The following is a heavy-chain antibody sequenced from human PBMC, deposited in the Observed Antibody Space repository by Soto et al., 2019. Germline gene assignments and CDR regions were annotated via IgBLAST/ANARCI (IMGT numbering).Heavy chain of an antibody. D-gene: IGHD2-21*01. J-gene: IGHJ1*01. V-gene: IGHV4-30-4*01. CDR3: ARSTGRY. Sequence: QVQLQESGPGLVKPSQTLSLTCTVSGASITSDDFYWSWIRQPPGKGLECIGYIYYSGSTYYNPSLKSRVSLSIDTSKPPFSLTLTSVTAADTAVYYCARSTGRYWGQGTLVTVSS. CDR1: GASITSDDFY. CDR2: IYYSGST.